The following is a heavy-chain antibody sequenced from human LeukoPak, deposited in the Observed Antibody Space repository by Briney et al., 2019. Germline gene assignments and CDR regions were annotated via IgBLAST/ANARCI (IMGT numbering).Heavy chain of an antibody. Sequence: SETLSLTCAVYGGSFRDYYWSWIRQPPGEGLEWIGHIDHDGSTIHNPSLVSRVTISLDTSKNRFSLKLTSVTAADMAIYYCARTYCSTTSCYISAFDIWGQGTMVVVSS. CDR3: ARTYCSTTSCYISAFDI. J-gene: IGHJ3*02. CDR2: IDHDGST. CDR1: GGSFRDYY. D-gene: IGHD2-2*02. V-gene: IGHV4-34*01.